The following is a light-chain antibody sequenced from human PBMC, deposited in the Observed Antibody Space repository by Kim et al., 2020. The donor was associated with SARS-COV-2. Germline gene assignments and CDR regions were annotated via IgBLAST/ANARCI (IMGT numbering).Light chain of an antibody. CDR1: SSNIGRNN. CDR2: NDN. CDR3: GAWDDGLNGWV. Sequence: GRTVTISWSGASSNIGRNNVNWYQQTPGTAPKLLIYNDNGRPSGVPDRFSGSKSGTSASLAISGLQSDDEADYYCGAWDDGLNGWVFAGGTQLTVL. J-gene: IGLJ3*02. V-gene: IGLV1-44*01.